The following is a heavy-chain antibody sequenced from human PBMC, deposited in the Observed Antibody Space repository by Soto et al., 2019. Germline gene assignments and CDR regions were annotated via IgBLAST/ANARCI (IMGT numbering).Heavy chain of an antibody. D-gene: IGHD3-10*01. CDR1: GFTFSSSV. CDR3: AREVSGSSYFDY. Sequence: SGGSLRLSCAGSGFTFSSSVIHWVRQAPGKGLEWVAVMWYDGANKNYADSVKGRFTISRDNSKNMLYLQMNSLRAEDTAVYYCAREVSGSSYFDYWGQGTLVTVSS. CDR2: MWYDGANK. J-gene: IGHJ4*02. V-gene: IGHV3-33*01.